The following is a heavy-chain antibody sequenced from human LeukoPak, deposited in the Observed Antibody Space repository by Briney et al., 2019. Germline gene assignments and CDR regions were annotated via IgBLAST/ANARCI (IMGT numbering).Heavy chain of an antibody. CDR1: GGSISSYH. CDR2: IYGSETT. V-gene: IGHV4-4*07. D-gene: IGHD6-6*01. CDR3: ASAQYSSSWAFDN. J-gene: IGHJ4*02. Sequence: SETLSLTCTVSGGSISSYHWTWIRQPAGKGLEWIGRIYGSETTNYNPSLKSRVTMSVDTSKNQFSLKLSSVTAADTAVYYCASAQYSSSWAFDNWGQGTLVTVSS.